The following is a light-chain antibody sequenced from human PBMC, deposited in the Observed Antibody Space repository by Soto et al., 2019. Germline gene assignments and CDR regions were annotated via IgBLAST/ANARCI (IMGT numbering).Light chain of an antibody. CDR2: DAS. CDR3: HQSYSTPRK. CDR1: QGIIMW. Sequence: DIQMTQSPSSVSASVVDMVTITCRASQGIIMWLALYQQKPGKAPKLLIYDASSLQSGFPSRFSLVGSGTGLTLTISSLQPEDFAAYYCHQSYSTPRKFGQGTKVDIK. V-gene: IGKV1-12*01. J-gene: IGKJ1*01.